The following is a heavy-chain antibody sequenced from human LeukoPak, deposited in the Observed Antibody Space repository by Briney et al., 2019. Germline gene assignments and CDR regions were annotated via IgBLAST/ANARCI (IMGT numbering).Heavy chain of an antibody. CDR2: INSDGSST. CDR3: ARDRTTYYYDSSGYGY. D-gene: IGHD3-22*01. V-gene: IGHV3-74*01. J-gene: IGHJ4*02. CDR1: GFTFSSYW. Sequence: PGGSLRLSCAASGFTFSSYWMHWVRQAPGKGLVWVSRINSDGSSTNYADSVKGRFTIPRDNAKNTLYLQMNSLRAEDTAVYYCARDRTTYYYDSSGYGYWGQGTLVTVSS.